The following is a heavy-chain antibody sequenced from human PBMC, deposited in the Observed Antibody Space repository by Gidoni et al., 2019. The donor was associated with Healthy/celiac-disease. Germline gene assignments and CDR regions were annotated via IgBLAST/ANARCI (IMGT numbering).Heavy chain of an antibody. V-gene: IGHV4-31*03. J-gene: IGHJ6*02. CDR3: ARGAYEDYVWGSYPHGSNGMDV. CDR2: IYYSGST. CDR1: GCSISSGGYY. Sequence: QVQLQESGPGLVTPSQTLSLTCTVSGCSISSGGYYWSWIRQHPGKGLEWIGYIYYSGSTYYNPSLKSRVTISVDTSKNQFSLKLSSVTAADTAVYYCARGAYEDYVWGSYPHGSNGMDVWGQGTTVTVSS. D-gene: IGHD3-16*02.